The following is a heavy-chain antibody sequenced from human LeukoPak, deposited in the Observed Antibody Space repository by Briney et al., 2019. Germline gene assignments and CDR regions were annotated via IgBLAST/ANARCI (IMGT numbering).Heavy chain of an antibody. V-gene: IGHV3-21*04. D-gene: IGHD2-2*01. CDR2: ISSSSSTI. Sequence: GGSLRLSCAASGFTFSSYSMNWVRQAPGKGLEWVSSISSSSSTIYYADSVKGRFTISRDNAKNSLYLQMNSLRADDTAVYYCASKMESAAEKGLGYWGQGTLVTVSS. CDR1: GFTFSSYS. J-gene: IGHJ4*02. CDR3: ASKMESAAEKGLGY.